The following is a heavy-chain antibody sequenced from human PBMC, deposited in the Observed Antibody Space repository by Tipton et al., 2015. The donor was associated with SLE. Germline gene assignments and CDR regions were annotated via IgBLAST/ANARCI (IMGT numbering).Heavy chain of an antibody. CDR1: GVTFSLYE. CDR3: ALYCSSPTCTPLQSYYYMDV. D-gene: IGHD2-2*01. J-gene: IGHJ6*03. V-gene: IGHV3-48*03. CDR2: ISSGVSTR. Sequence: AVSGVTFSLYEMNWVRQAPGKGPEWVSYISSGVSTRYYADSVKGRFTISRDNAKNSLYLHMNSLRVEDTAIYYCALYCSSPTCTPLQSYYYMDVWGKGTTVTVSS.